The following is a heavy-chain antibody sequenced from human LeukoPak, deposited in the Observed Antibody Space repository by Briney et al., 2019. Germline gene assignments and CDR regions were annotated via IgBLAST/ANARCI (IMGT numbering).Heavy chain of an antibody. J-gene: IGHJ3*02. V-gene: IGHV4-34*01. CDR2: INHSGST. CDR3: ARGRYDSSGYFTDAFDI. CDR1: GGSFSGYY. D-gene: IGHD3-22*01. Sequence: PSETLSLTCAVYGGSFSGYYWSWIRQPPGKGLEWIGEINHSGSTNYNPSLKSRVTISVDTSKNQFSLKLSSVTAADTAVYYCARGRYDSSGYFTDAFDIWGQGTMVTVSS.